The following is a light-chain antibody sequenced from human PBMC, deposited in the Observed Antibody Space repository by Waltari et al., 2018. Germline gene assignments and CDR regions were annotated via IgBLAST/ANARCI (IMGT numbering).Light chain of an antibody. Sequence: QLVLTQSPSASASLGASVRLTCTLDSGHSSNIIAWHQQQPEKGPRYLMKVNSDGSHSKGDEMPDRFSGSGSGAGRYLTISSVQSEDEADYYCQTGGHGTWVFGGGTKLTVL. CDR1: SGHSSNI. CDR3: QTGGHGTWV. CDR2: VNSDGSH. V-gene: IGLV4-69*01. J-gene: IGLJ3*02.